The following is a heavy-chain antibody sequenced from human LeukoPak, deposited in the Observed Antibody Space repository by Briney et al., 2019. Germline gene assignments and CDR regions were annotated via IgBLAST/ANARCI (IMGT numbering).Heavy chain of an antibody. J-gene: IGHJ4*02. CDR3: AKVCRGGSCYERLEAAPFDY. V-gene: IGHV3-30*02. CDR2: IRYDGSNK. CDR1: GFTFSSYG. D-gene: IGHD2-15*01. Sequence: PGGSLRLSCAASGFTFSSYGMHWVRQAPGKGLEWVAFIRYDGSNKYYADSVKGRFTISRDNSKNTLYLQMNSLRAEDTAVYYCAKVCRGGSCYERLEAAPFDYWGQGTLVTVSS.